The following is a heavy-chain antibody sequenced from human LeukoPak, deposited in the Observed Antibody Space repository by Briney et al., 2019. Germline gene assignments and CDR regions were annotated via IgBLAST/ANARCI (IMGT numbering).Heavy chain of an antibody. CDR2: ISSSSSTI. J-gene: IGHJ4*02. CDR3: ARDVEYYYGSGSNDY. V-gene: IGHV3-48*02. CDR1: GFTFSKYG. Sequence: PGGSLRLSCVASGFTFSKYGMHWVRQAPGRGLEWVSYISSSSSTIYYADSVKGRFTISRDNAKNSLYLQMNSLRDENTAVYYCARDVEYYYGSGSNDYWGQGTLVTVSS. D-gene: IGHD3-10*01.